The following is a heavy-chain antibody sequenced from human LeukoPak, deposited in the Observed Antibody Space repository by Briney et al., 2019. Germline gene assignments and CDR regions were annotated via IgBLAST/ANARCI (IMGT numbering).Heavy chain of an antibody. J-gene: IGHJ4*02. CDR1: GFTFGNYA. Sequence: GGSLRLSCAPSGFTFGNYAISWVRQAPGKGLGWVGFIRSQTYGGTTEYAASVKGRFTISRDDSKSIAYLQMNSLKSEDTAVYYCTRAVAHLDYWGQGTLVTVSS. CDR3: TRAVAHLDY. D-gene: IGHD4-23*01. V-gene: IGHV3-49*04. CDR2: IRSQTYGGTT.